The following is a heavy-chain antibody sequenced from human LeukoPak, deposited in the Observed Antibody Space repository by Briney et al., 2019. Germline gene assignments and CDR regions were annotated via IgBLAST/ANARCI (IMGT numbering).Heavy chain of an antibody. J-gene: IGHJ6*02. D-gene: IGHD6-13*01. CDR2: INPNSGGT. V-gene: IGHV1-2*02. Sequence: ASVKVSCKASGYTFTGYYMHWVRQAPGQGLEWMGWINPNSGGTNYAQKFQGRVTMTRDTYISTAYMELSRLRSDDTAVYYCARDDRQQLDPGGYYGMDVWGQGTTVSVSS. CDR1: GYTFTGYY. CDR3: ARDDRQQLDPGGYYGMDV.